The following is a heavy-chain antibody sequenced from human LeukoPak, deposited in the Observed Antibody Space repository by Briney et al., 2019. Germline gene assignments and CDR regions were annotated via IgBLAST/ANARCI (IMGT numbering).Heavy chain of an antibody. Sequence: SETLSLTCAVYGGSFSGYYWSWIRQPPGKGLEWIGEINHSGSTNYNPPLKSRVTISVDTSKNQFSLKLSSVTAADTAVYYCAREGLSSWNPYYYYYYGMDVWGQGTTVTVSS. CDR2: INHSGST. CDR1: GGSFSGYY. V-gene: IGHV4-34*01. J-gene: IGHJ6*02. CDR3: AREGLSSWNPYYYYYYGMDV. D-gene: IGHD6-13*01.